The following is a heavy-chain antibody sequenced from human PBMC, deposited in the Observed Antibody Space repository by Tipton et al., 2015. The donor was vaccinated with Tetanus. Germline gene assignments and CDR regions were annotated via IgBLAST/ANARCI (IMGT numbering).Heavy chain of an antibody. J-gene: IGHJ6*02. D-gene: IGHD3-9*01. CDR1: GGSISSGGYY. CDR3: ARVVAVLRYFDWLPLHMDV. CDR2: IYHRGYT. V-gene: IGHV4-31*03. Sequence: TLSLTCSVSGGSISSGGYYWSWIRQHPGKGLEWIGYIYHRGYTYNNPSLESRVTISVDTSENQFSLKLSSVTAADTAVYYCARVVAVLRYFDWLPLHMDVWGQGTTVSASS.